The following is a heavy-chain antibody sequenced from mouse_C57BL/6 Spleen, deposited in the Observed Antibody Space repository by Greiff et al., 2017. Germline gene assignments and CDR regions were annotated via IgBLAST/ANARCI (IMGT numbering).Heavy chain of an antibody. CDR3: ARGIYGNYWVFYAMDY. CDR2: IDPSDSYT. D-gene: IGHD2-1*01. Sequence: QVQLQQPGAELVMPGASVKLSCKASGYTFTSYWMHWVKQRPGQGLEWIGEIDPSDSYTNYNQKFKGKSTLTVDKSSSTAYMQLSSLTSEDSAVYYCARGIYGNYWVFYAMDYWGQGTSVTVSS. CDR1: GYTFTSYW. V-gene: IGHV1-69*01. J-gene: IGHJ4*01.